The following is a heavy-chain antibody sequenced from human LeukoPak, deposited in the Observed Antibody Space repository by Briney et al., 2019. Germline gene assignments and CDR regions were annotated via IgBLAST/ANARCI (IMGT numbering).Heavy chain of an antibody. D-gene: IGHD5-18*01. CDR1: GFTLSSYE. V-gene: IGHV3-48*03. CDR2: ISSSGGTI. Sequence: GGSLRLSCAASGFTLSSYEMNWVRQAPGKGLEWVSYISSSGGTIYYADSVKGRFTISRDNSKNTLYLQMNSLRAEDTAVYYCAKGLGYSYGFGDAFDIWGQGTMVTVSS. J-gene: IGHJ3*02. CDR3: AKGLGYSYGFGDAFDI.